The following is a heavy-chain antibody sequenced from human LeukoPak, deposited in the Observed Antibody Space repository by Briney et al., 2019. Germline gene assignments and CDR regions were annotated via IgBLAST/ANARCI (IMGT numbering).Heavy chain of an antibody. CDR3: ATIKRGSIFGYFDF. CDR1: GGCITSHY. Sequence: PSETLSLTCTVSGGCITSHYWSWVRQPPGKGLEWIAYLFDSVRTKDNPSLKSRLTLSADTSKNQFSLRLNSVTAADTAVYYCATIKRGSIFGYFDFWGQGIKVTVSS. CDR2: LFDSVRT. V-gene: IGHV4-59*11. D-gene: IGHD5-18*01. J-gene: IGHJ4*02.